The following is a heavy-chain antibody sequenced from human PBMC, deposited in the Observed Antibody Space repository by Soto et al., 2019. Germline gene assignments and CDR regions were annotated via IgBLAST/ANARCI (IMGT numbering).Heavy chain of an antibody. CDR1: GYTFTSYD. CDR3: ARSPGYDFWSGYSSGYNWFDP. Sequence: QVQLVQSGAEVKKPGASVKVSCKASGYTFTSYDINWVRQATGQGLEWMGWMNPNSGNTGYAQKFQGRVTKTRNTSISTAYMGLSSLRSEDTAVYYCARSPGYDFWSGYSSGYNWFDPWGQGTLVTVSS. V-gene: IGHV1-8*01. CDR2: MNPNSGNT. D-gene: IGHD3-3*01. J-gene: IGHJ5*02.